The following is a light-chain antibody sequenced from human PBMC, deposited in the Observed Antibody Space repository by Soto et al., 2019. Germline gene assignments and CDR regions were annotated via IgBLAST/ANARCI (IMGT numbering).Light chain of an antibody. V-gene: IGKV3-20*01. J-gene: IGKJ2*01. CDR1: RSISSTY. Sequence: EIVLTQSPGTLSLSPGERATLSCRASRSISSTYLAWYQQKTGQAPRLLIYGASSRAPGIPDRFSGSGSGTDLTLTISRLEPEDVAVYYCQQYGGSPPYTFGQGTKLDIK. CDR3: QQYGGSPPYT. CDR2: GAS.